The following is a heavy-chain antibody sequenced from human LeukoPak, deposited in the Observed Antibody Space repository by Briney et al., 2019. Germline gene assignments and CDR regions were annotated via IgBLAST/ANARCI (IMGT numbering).Heavy chain of an antibody. CDR3: ARDHYYDSRGHYFDY. Sequence: PSETLSLTCTVSGGSISSGGYYWSWIRQHPGKGLEWIGYIYYSGSTYYNPSLKSRVTISVDTSKNQFSLKLSSVTAADTAVYYCARDHYYDSRGHYFDYWGQGTLVTVSP. CDR2: IYYSGST. V-gene: IGHV4-31*03. J-gene: IGHJ4*02. D-gene: IGHD3-22*01. CDR1: GGSISSGGYY.